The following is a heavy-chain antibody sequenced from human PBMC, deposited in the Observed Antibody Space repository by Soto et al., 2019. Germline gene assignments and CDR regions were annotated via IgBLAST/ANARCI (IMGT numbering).Heavy chain of an antibody. D-gene: IGHD3-22*01. Sequence: GGSLRLSCAASGFTVSSNYMSWVRQAPGKGLEWVSVIYSGGSTYYADSVKGRFTISRHNSKNKLYLQMNSLRAEDTAVYYCARDRLGNGAFDIWGQGTMVTVSS. V-gene: IGHV3-53*04. J-gene: IGHJ3*02. CDR1: GFTVSSNY. CDR3: ARDRLGNGAFDI. CDR2: IYSGGST.